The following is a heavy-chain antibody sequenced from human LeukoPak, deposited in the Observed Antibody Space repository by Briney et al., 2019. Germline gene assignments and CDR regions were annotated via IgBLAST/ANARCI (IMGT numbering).Heavy chain of an antibody. CDR1: RYTFNIYG. CDR3: ARGRGEVPNYFDN. V-gene: IGHV1-18*01. D-gene: IGHD3-16*01. J-gene: IGHJ4*02. CDR2: ISGYNGNT. Sequence: ASVKVSCKASRYTFNIYGFSWVRQAPGQGLEWMGWISGYNGNTNYAQKLQGRVTMTTDTSTSTAYMELRSLTSDDTAVYYCARGRGEVPNYFDNWGQGTLATVSS.